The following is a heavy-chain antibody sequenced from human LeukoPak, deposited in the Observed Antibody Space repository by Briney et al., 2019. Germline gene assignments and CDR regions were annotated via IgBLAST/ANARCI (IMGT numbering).Heavy chain of an antibody. CDR3: AGEDNSSGYRPFDI. CDR2: INPNNGGT. J-gene: IGHJ3*02. D-gene: IGHD3-22*01. V-gene: IGHV1-2*06. Sequence: ASVKVSCKASGYTFSGYYIHWVRQAPGQGLEWMGRINPNNGGTNYAQKFQGRVTMARDMSMSTAYMELSRLRSDDTAVYYCAGEDNSSGYRPFDIWGQGTMVTVPS. CDR1: GYTFSGYY.